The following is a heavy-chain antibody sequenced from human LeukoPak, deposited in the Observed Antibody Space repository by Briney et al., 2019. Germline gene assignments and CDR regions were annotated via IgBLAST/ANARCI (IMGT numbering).Heavy chain of an antibody. CDR3: ARCPDSSSWSKDSNWFEP. CDR2: INHSGST. D-gene: IGHD6-13*01. CDR1: GGSFSGYY. J-gene: IGHJ5*02. Sequence: SETLSLTCAVYGGSFSGYYWSWIRQPPGKGLEWIGEINHSGSTNYNPSLKSRVTISVDTSKNQFSLKLSSVTAADTAVYYCARCPDSSSWSKDSNWFEPWGQGTLVTVSS. V-gene: IGHV4-34*01.